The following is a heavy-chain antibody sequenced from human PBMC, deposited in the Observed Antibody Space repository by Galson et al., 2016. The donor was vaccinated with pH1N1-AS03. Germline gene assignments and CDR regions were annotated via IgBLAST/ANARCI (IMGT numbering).Heavy chain of an antibody. J-gene: IGHJ4*02. CDR1: AGTFATFA. D-gene: IGHD2/OR15-2a*01. Sequence: SVKVSCKASAGTFATFAVSWVRQARGQGLEWMGGVIPLSGTTNYAQKFQGRVTITADDSTGTAYMELSSLRSDDTAVYYCARDRYRDTSTDFYESAYWGQGT. CDR3: ARDRYRDTSTDFYESAY. V-gene: IGHV1-69*13. CDR2: VIPLSGTT.